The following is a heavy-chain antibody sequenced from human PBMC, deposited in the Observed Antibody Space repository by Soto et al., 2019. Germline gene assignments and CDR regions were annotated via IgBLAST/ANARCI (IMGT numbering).Heavy chain of an antibody. CDR3: ASSYTGRPSSGSFDH. V-gene: IGHV4-30-2*06. CDR2: IYHSGGT. J-gene: IGHJ4*02. D-gene: IGHD6-25*01. Sequence: QLQLQESGSGLVKPSQTLSLTCAVSGGSITIGGHSWSWIRQSPGKGLEWIGYIYHSGGTYYNPSLKGRVTISIDRSKNEFSLKLTSATAADTAVYYCASSYTGRPSSGSFDHWGQGTLVTVSS. CDR1: GGSITIGGHS.